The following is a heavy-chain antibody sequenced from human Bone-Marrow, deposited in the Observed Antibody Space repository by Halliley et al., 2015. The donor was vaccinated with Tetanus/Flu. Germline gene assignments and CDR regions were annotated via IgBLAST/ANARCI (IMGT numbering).Heavy chain of an antibody. V-gene: IGHV3-30*18. CDR1: GFTFSTYG. CDR2: ISYDGDNK. J-gene: IGHJ6*02. D-gene: IGHD1-26*01. CDR3: VKTSGSHYYYYGLDV. Sequence: SLRLSCAASGFTFSTYGMHWVRQAPGKGLEWVAVISYDGDNKYYLDSVTGQFTISRDNSKNTLYLQMNSLRVEDTAVYYCVKTSGSHYYYYGLDVWGQGTTVTVSS.